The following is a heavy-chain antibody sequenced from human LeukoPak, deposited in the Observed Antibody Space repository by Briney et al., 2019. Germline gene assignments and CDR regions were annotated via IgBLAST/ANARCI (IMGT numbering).Heavy chain of an antibody. CDR1: GFTFSSYA. D-gene: IGHD3-3*01. CDR3: ASFDTIFGEADYYYYMDV. Sequence: GGSLRLSCAASGFTFSSYAMSWVRQAPGKGLEWVSTISGNGGSTYYADSVKGRFTISRDNSKNTLYLQMNSLRAEDTAIYYCASFDTIFGEADYYYYMDVWGKGTTVTVSS. CDR2: ISGNGGST. J-gene: IGHJ6*03. V-gene: IGHV3-23*01.